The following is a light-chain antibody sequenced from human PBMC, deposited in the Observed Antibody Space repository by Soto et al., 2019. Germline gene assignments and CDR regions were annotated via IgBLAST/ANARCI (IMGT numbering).Light chain of an antibody. J-gene: IGKJ1*01. CDR3: QHYSTYST. CDR2: DAS. Sequence: DIQMAESPSTLSASVGDRVTITCRASQSISNWLAWYQQKPGKAPKLLIYDASSLETGVPSRFSGSGSGTEFTLTISSLQPDDFATYYCQHYSTYSTFGQGTKVDIK. CDR1: QSISNW. V-gene: IGKV1-5*01.